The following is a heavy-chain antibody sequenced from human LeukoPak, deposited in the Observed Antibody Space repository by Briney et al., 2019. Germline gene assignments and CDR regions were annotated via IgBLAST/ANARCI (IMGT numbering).Heavy chain of an antibody. V-gene: IGHV4-30-4*01. CDR1: GRFISTGDYY. J-gene: IGHJ6*02. Sequence: PSETLSLTCSVSGRFISTGDYYWSWIRQPPGKGLEWIGYIFYSGSTYYNPSLKSRSTISVETSKNQFSLKLSSVTAADTAVYYCARVLSTTSPPLGMDVWGQGTTVTVSS. CDR2: IFYSGST. D-gene: IGHD2-2*01. CDR3: ARVLSTTSPPLGMDV.